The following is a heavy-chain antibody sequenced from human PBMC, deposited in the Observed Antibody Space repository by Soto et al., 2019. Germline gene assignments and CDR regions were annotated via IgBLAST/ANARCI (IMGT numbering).Heavy chain of an antibody. J-gene: IGHJ6*02. CDR2: IYYTGST. D-gene: IGHD6-19*01. Sequence: SETLSLTCTVSGGSISSGGYYWSWIRQHPGKGLEWIGNIYYTGSTHYDPSLKSRITISLDTSKNQISLKLSSGTAADTAVYYCASSPVTGIYYAMDVWGQGTTVTVSS. CDR1: GGSISSGGYY. V-gene: IGHV4-31*03. CDR3: ASSPVTGIYYAMDV.